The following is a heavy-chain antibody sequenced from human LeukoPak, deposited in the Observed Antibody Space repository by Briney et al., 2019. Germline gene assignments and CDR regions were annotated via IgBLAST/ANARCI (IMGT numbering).Heavy chain of an antibody. CDR1: GYTFTSYD. D-gene: IGHD3-16*02. CDR2: MNPNSGNT. CDR3: ARDRYYDYVWGSYRLDY. J-gene: IGHJ4*02. V-gene: IGHV1-8*01. Sequence: ASVKVSCKASGYTFTSYDINWVRQATGQGLEWMGWMNPNSGNTGYAQKFQGRVTMTRNTSISTAYMELSSLRSDDTAVYYCARDRYYDYVWGSYRLDYWGQGTLVTVSS.